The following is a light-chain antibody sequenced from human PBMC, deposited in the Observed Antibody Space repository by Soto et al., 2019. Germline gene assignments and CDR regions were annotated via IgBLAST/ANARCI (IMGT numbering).Light chain of an antibody. CDR1: NSDVGGYNY. Sequence: QSVLAQPASVSESPGQSITFSCTGTNSDVGGYNYVSWYQQHPGKVPKLMIYDVSNRPSGVSNRFSGSKSGNTASLTISGLQAEDEADYYCSSYTATTTSYVFGTGTKLTVL. V-gene: IGLV2-14*03. CDR2: DVS. J-gene: IGLJ1*01. CDR3: SSYTATTTSYV.